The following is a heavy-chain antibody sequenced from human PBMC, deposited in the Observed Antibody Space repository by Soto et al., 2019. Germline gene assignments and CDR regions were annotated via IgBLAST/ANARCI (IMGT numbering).Heavy chain of an antibody. D-gene: IGHD2-8*01. Sequence: QVQLVQSGAEVKKPGSSVKVSCKASGGTFSSYAISWVRQAPGQGLEWMGGIIPIFGTANYAQKFQGRVTITADESTSXAYMELSSLRSEDTAVYYCARGPQQVLANGRPFDPWGQGTLVTVSS. CDR3: ARGPQQVLANGRPFDP. CDR1: GGTFSSYA. CDR2: IIPIFGTA. J-gene: IGHJ5*02. V-gene: IGHV1-69*12.